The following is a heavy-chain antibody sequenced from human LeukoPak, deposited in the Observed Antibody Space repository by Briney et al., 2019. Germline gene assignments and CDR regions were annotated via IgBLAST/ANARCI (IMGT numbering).Heavy chain of an antibody. CDR2: IFHSGGT. V-gene: IGHV4-4*02. CDR1: GGSISSNNW. CDR3: ARVLSGSNFDY. J-gene: IGHJ4*02. D-gene: IGHD3-22*01. Sequence: SETLSLTCAVSGGSISSNNWWSWVRQPPEKGLEWIGEIFHSGGTNYNPSLKGRVTISVDKPKNQFSLKLSSVTAADTAVYYCARVLSGSNFDYWGQGTLVTVSS.